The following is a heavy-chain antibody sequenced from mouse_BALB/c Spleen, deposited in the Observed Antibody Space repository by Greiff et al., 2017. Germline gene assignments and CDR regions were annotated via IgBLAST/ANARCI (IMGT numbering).Heavy chain of an antibody. CDR2: IYPGDGDT. J-gene: IGHJ4*01. Sequence: QVQLKESGAELARPGASVKLSCKASGYTFTSYWMQWVKQRPGQGLEWIGAIYPGDGDTRYTQKFKGKATLTADKSSSTAYMQLSSLASEDSAVYYCARWEYYGSTHYAMDYWGQGTSVTVSS. CDR3: ARWEYYGSTHYAMDY. V-gene: IGHV1-87*01. CDR1: GYTFTSYW. D-gene: IGHD1-1*01.